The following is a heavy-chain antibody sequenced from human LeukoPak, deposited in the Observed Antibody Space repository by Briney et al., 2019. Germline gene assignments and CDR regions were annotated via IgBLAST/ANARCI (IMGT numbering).Heavy chain of an antibody. V-gene: IGHV4-34*01. CDR3: ARSGSRRITMIVVGRYNWFDP. CDR1: GGSFSGYY. J-gene: IGHJ5*02. CDR2: INHSGST. Sequence: SETLSLTCAVYGGSFSGYYWSWIRQPPGKGLEWIGEINHSGSTNYNPSLKSRVTISVDTSKNQFSVKLSSVTAADTAVYYCARSGSRRITMIVVGRYNWFDPWGQGTLVTVSS. D-gene: IGHD3-22*01.